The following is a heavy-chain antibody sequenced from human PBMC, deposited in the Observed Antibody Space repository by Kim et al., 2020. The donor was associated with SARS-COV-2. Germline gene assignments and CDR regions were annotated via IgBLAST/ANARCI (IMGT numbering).Heavy chain of an antibody. CDR3: ARDVAGSGYDY. V-gene: IGHV4-31*03. D-gene: IGHD2-15*01. J-gene: IGHJ4*02. Sequence: SETLSLTCTVSGGSISSGGYYWSWIRQHPGKGLEWIGYIYYSGSTYYNPSLKSRVTISVDTSKNQFSLKLSSVTAADTAVYYCARDVAGSGYDYWGQGTLVTVSS. CDR1: GGSISSGGYY. CDR2: IYYSGST.